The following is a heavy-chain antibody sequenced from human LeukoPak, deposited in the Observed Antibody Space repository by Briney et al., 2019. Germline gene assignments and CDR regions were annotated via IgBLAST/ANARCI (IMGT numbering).Heavy chain of an antibody. CDR2: TDTSGRYI. V-gene: IGHV3-21*01. Sequence: VASLRLSWASFGLTFSNYGLNSVRPAAGNGLEWVSFTDTSGRYIYHGDSVKGRFPIPRDNAKNSLYLQINSPRDEDMVVYYCAREGSEWLVNDYWGQGALVTVSS. CDR1: GLTFSNYG. CDR3: AREGSEWLVNDY. D-gene: IGHD6-19*01. J-gene: IGHJ4*02.